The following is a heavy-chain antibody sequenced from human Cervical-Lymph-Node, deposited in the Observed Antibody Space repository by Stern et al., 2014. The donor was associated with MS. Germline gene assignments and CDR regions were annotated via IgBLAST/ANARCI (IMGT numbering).Heavy chain of an antibody. CDR3: ASLGAGQNPAFDF. CDR2: IYYNDYT. J-gene: IGHJ3*01. D-gene: IGHD4/OR15-4a*01. CDR1: GASIRDYY. V-gene: IGHV4-59*01. Sequence: QVQLQESGPGLVKPSETLSLTCSVSGASIRDYYWSWIRQSPGKVLDWIGYIYYNDYTDYNPSLRSRVTISVNTSNNQVSLKLDSVTPADTAVYYCASLGAGQNPAFDFWGQGTMVTVSS.